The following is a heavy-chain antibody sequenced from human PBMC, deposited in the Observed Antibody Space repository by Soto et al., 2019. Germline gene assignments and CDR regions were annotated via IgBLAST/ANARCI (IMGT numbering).Heavy chain of an antibody. CDR3: AKDPKCCTIGSHFLDNWSHP. CDR2: ISYDGSHQ. Sequence: GGALRLSCAASGVTFSNYGRHWIRQTPGKALEWVAVISYDGSHQFYTDSVKGRFTISTDNSKNTLYLQMNSLKTEDTAMYYCAKDPKCCTIGSHFLDNWSHPWGQGTLVTVSS. J-gene: IGHJ5*02. CDR1: GVTFSNYG. D-gene: IGHD2-8*01. V-gene: IGHV3-30*18.